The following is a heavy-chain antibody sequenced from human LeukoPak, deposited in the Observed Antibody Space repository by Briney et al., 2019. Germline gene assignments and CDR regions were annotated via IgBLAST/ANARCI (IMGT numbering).Heavy chain of an antibody. J-gene: IGHJ6*03. V-gene: IGHV1-18*01. CDR2: ISAFNGNT. D-gene: IGHD1-26*01. CDR1: GFTFSSYG. Sequence: GGSVKGSCKASGFTFSSYGISWGRQAPGQGVEWVGWISAFNGNTNYAQKLQGRVTMTTDTSTSTAYMEVRSLRSDDTAVYYCARVPYSGSYFGGYYYYYMDVWGKGTTVTISS. CDR3: ARVPYSGSYFGGYYYYYMDV.